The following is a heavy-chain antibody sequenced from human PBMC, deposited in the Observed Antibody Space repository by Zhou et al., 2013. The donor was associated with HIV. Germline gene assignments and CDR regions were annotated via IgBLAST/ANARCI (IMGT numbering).Heavy chain of an antibody. D-gene: IGHD5-18*01. CDR2: VIPIFGTT. CDR1: GDTFSNYN. Sequence: QVQLVQSGAEVKKPGSSMKVSCKASGDTFSNYNINWVRHVPGQGLEWMGGVIPIFGTTSYAQKFQGRVTINTDESTSTAYMELSSLRSEDTALYYCARANSGDSLGYFDYWGQGTLVTV. J-gene: IGHJ4*02. CDR3: ARANSGDSLGYFDY. V-gene: IGHV1-69*05.